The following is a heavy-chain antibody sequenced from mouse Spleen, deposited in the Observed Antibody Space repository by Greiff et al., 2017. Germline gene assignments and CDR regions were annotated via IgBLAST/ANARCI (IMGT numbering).Heavy chain of an antibody. J-gene: IGHJ4*01. CDR2: IYPGDGDT. V-gene: IGHV1-80*01. CDR3: ARVSRYAMDY. CDR1: GYAFSSYW. D-gene: IGHD2-14*01. Sequence: VKLQESGAELVKPGASVKISCKASGYAFSSYWMNWVKQRPGKGLEWIGQIYPGDGDTNYNGKFKGKATLTADKSSSTAYMQLSSLTSEDSAVYFCARVSRYAMDYWGQGTSVTVSS.